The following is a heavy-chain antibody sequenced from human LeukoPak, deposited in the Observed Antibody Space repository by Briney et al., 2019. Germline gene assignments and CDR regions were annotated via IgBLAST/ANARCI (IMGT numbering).Heavy chain of an antibody. CDR3: ARGRGGYNSFDY. Sequence: SETLSLTCAVYGGSFSGYYWSWIRQPPGKGLEWIGEINRSGSTNYNPSLKSRVTISVDTSKNQFSLKLSSVTAADTAVYYCARGRGGYNSFDYWGQGTLVTVSS. V-gene: IGHV4-34*01. CDR1: GGSFSGYY. D-gene: IGHD5-24*01. CDR2: INRSGST. J-gene: IGHJ4*02.